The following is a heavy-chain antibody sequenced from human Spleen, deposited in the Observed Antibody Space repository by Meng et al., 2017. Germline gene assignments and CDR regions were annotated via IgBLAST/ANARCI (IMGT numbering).Heavy chain of an antibody. V-gene: IGHV4-34*01. CDR2: INHSGST. J-gene: IGHJ4*02. CDR1: GGSFSGYY. D-gene: IGHD4-11*01. Sequence: QVQIQQWGAGLLKPSETLSLTCAVYGGSFSGYYWSWIRQSPGKGLEWIGEINHSGSTNYNPSLKSRATISVDTSQNNLSLKLSSVTAADSAVYYCARGPTTMAHDFDYWGQGTLVTVSS. CDR3: ARGPTTMAHDFDY.